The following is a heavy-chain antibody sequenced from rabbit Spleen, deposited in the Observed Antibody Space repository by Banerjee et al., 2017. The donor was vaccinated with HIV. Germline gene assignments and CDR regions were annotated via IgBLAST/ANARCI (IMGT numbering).Heavy chain of an antibody. CDR2: IHGGSSGST. CDR1: GFSFIAGYY. V-gene: IGHV1S40*01. J-gene: IGHJ4*01. CDR3: ARGSATMTMVITGYYLTL. Sequence: QSLEESGGDLVKPGASLTLTCTASGFSFIAGYYMCWVRQAPGKGLEWIACIHGGSSGSTWYASWAKGRFTISKTSSTTVTLQMTSLTAADTATYFCARGSATMTMVITGYYLTLWGPGTLVT. D-gene: IGHD2-1*01.